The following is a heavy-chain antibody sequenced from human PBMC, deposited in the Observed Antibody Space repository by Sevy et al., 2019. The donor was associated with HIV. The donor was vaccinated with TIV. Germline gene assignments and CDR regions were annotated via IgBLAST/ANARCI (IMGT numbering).Heavy chain of an antibody. CDR2: IYHSGST. D-gene: IGHD2-8*02. CDR3: ARVRYCTGGVCYTGGSTFDI. V-gene: IGHV4-4*02. Sequence: SETLSLTCAVSGGSISSSNWWSWVRQPPGKGLEWIAEIYHSGSTNYNPSLKSRVTISVDKSKNQFSLKLSSVTAADTAVYYCARVRYCTGGVCYTGGSTFDIWGQGTMVTVSS. J-gene: IGHJ3*02. CDR1: GGSISSSNW.